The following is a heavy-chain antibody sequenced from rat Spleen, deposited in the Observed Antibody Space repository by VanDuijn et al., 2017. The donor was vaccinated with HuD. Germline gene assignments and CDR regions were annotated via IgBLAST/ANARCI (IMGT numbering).Heavy chain of an antibody. V-gene: IGHV5-7*01. Sequence: EVQLVESDGGLVQPGRSLKLSCAGSGFTFSDYNMAWVRQAPKRGLEWVATITYDGSGTYYRGSVKGRFTISRDNAKSTLYLQMNSLRSEDTATYYCARPGITSYVMDAWGQGASVTVSS. CDR1: GFTFSDYN. CDR3: ARPGITSYVMDA. J-gene: IGHJ4*01. D-gene: IGHD1-4*01. CDR2: ITYDGSGT.